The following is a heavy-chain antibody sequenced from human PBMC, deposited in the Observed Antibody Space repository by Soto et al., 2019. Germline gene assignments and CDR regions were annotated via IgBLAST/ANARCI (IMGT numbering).Heavy chain of an antibody. CDR3: ARGAADTAMVDS. Sequence: TSETLSLTCTVSGGSIRSYYWTWIRQPPGKGLEWLGYIFYSGSTFYNPSLKSRVTISIHTSKSQFSLQLTSVTAADTAVYYCARGAADTAMVDSWGQGTLVTVPQ. CDR1: GGSIRSYY. J-gene: IGHJ4*02. CDR2: IFYSGST. V-gene: IGHV4-59*01. D-gene: IGHD5-18*01.